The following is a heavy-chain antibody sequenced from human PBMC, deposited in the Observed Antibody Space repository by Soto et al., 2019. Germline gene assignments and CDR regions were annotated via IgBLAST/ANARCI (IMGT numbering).Heavy chain of an antibody. CDR3: AKGGCSGVSCGWFAP. Sequence: EVQLLESGGGLVQPGGSLRLSCAASGFTFSDYAMNWVRQAPGKGLEWVSGISGSGGDTYYADSVNGRFTISRDNSKNTLYLQMSSLRADDTAVYLCAKGGCSGVSCGWFAPWGQGTRVTVSS. CDR2: ISGSGGDT. D-gene: IGHD2-15*01. CDR1: GFTFSDYA. J-gene: IGHJ5*02. V-gene: IGHV3-23*01.